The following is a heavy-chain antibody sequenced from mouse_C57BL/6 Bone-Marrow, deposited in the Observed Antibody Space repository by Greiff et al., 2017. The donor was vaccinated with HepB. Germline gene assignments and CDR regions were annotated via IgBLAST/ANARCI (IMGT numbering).Heavy chain of an antibody. V-gene: IGHV1-50*01. CDR3: ARRVLRRYFDV. Sequence: QVQLQQPGAEFVKPGASVKLSCKASGYTFTSYWMQWVKQRPGQGLEWIGEIDPSDSYINYNQKFKGKATLTVDTSSSTAYMQLSSLTSEDSAVYYCARRVLRRYFDVWGTGTTVTVSS. CDR2: IDPSDSYI. D-gene: IGHD1-1*01. CDR1: GYTFTSYW. J-gene: IGHJ1*03.